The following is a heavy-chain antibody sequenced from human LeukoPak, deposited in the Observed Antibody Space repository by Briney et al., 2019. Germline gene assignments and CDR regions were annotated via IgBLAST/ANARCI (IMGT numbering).Heavy chain of an antibody. CDR1: GFTVSSNY. D-gene: IGHD6-13*01. J-gene: IGHJ4*02. V-gene: IGHV3-53*03. CDR3: VIGGIAAAGTYSPDDY. Sequence: GGSLRLSCAASGFTVSSNYMSWVRQAPGKGLEWVSYISSSSTIYYADSVKGRFTISRDNSKNTLYLQMNSLRAEDTAVYYCVIGGIAAAGTYSPDDYWGQGTLVTVSS. CDR2: ISSSSTI.